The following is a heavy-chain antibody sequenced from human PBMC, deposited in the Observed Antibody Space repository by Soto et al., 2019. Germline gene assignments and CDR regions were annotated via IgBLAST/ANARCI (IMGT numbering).Heavy chain of an antibody. V-gene: IGHV5-10-1*01. J-gene: IGHJ4*02. CDR1: GYNFPYFW. D-gene: IGHD1-1*01. CDR3: ARPKKLEERLSALDY. CDR2: IDPSDSYT. Sequence: PGESLKISCEGSGYNFPYFWITWVRQMPGKGLEWMGTIDPSDSYTDYSPSFQGHVSLSADKSSSTAYLHWSSLKASDTAMYYCARPKKLEERLSALDYWGQGTQVTVSS.